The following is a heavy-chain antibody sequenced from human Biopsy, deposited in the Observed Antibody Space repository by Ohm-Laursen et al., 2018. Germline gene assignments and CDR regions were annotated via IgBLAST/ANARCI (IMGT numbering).Heavy chain of an antibody. CDR3: ARGTGRYYVYGAFDI. Sequence: TLSLTCSVSGDSISSYYWSWIRQPPGKGLQWIGRIYTSGSPNYNLSLESRVTMSVDTSKNQFPLNLRSVTAADTAVYYCARGTGRYYVYGAFDIWGQGTVVTVSS. CDR2: IYTSGSP. V-gene: IGHV4-4*07. CDR1: GDSISSYY. J-gene: IGHJ3*02. D-gene: IGHD1-26*01.